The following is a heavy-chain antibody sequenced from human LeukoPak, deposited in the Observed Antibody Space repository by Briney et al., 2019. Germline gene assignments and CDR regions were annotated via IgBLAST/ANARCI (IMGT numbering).Heavy chain of an antibody. J-gene: IGHJ5*02. Sequence: SQTLSLTCAISGDSVSSNSAAWTWIRQSPSRGLEWLGRTYYRSKWYNDYAVSVKSRITINPDTSKNQFSLQLNSVTPEDTAVYYCAGSYYDSSGYYLEIDNWFDPWGQGTLVTVSS. V-gene: IGHV6-1*01. CDR1: GDSVSSNSAA. CDR3: AGSYYDSSGYYLEIDNWFDP. D-gene: IGHD3-22*01. CDR2: TYYRSKWYN.